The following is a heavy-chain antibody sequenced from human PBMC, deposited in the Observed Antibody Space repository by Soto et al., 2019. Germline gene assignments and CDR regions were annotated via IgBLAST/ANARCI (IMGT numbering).Heavy chain of an antibody. J-gene: IGHJ4*02. CDR1: GVSISSGNW. CDR2: IFHDGTA. Sequence: LSLTCAVSGVSISSGNWWTWVRQSPQRGLEYIGEIFHDGTANYYPSFERRVAISVDTSKNQFSLKLTSVTAADTAIYFCARLVYDTRLNYMYFDFWGQGTLVSVSS. D-gene: IGHD3-10*01. V-gene: IGHV4-4*01. CDR3: ARLVYDTRLNYMYFDF.